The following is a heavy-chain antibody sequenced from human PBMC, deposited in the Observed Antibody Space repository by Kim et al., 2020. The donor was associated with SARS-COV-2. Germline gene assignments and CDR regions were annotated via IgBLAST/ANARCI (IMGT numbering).Heavy chain of an antibody. D-gene: IGHD3-22*01. Sequence: RFTISRDNSKNTLYLQMNSLRAEDTAVYYCASAPVQYYDSSGYSHYFDYWGQGTLVTVSS. V-gene: IGHV3-30*01. J-gene: IGHJ4*02. CDR3: ASAPVQYYDSSGYSHYFDY.